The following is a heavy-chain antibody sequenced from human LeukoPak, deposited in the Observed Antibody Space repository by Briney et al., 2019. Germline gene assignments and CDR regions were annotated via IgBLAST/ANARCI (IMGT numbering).Heavy chain of an antibody. J-gene: IGHJ6*03. CDR2: IYYSGST. CDR3: ATNTIFGVVTKENYYYYYMDV. D-gene: IGHD3-3*01. CDR1: GGSISSYY. Sequence: SEPLSLICTVSGGSISSYYWSWIRQPPGKALEWLGYIYYSGSTNDNPTLKSRVTISVDTSKNQFSLKLSSVTAADTAVYYCATNTIFGVVTKENYYYYYMDVWGKGTTVTVSS. V-gene: IGHV4-59*08.